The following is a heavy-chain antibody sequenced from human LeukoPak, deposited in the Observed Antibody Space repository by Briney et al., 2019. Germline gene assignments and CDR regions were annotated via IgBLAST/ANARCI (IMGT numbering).Heavy chain of an antibody. D-gene: IGHD4-17*01. Sequence: SETLSLTCTVSGGPISSYYWSWIRQPPGKGLEWIGYIYYSGSTNYNPSLKSRVTISADTSKNQFSLKLGSVTAADTAFYYCARAATAVSPFDYWGQGTQVTVSS. CDR2: IYYSGST. V-gene: IGHV4-59*01. CDR3: ARAATAVSPFDY. CDR1: GGPISSYY. J-gene: IGHJ4*02.